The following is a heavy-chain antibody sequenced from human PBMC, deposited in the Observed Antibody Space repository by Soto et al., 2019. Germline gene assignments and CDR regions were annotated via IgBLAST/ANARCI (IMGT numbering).Heavy chain of an antibody. D-gene: IGHD6-19*01. CDR1: GYTFSDYA. CDR3: AKDGGRYSAEAFHN. V-gene: IGHV1-3*01. Sequence: GASVKVSCQASGYTFSDYAIHWLRQAPGQSLEWLGWINAANGNTKSSQKVQDRVTITRDFSATTAYMSLSSLTFEDTAVYYCAKDGGRYSAEAFHNWGQGTLVTVSS. CDR2: INAANGNT. J-gene: IGHJ1*01.